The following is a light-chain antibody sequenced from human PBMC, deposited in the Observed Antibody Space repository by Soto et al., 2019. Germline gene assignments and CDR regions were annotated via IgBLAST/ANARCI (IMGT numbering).Light chain of an antibody. J-gene: IGLJ2*01. CDR2: GVS. Sequence: QSALTQPASVSGSPGQSITISCTGTSSDVGGYNYVSWYQQHPGKAPKLMIYGVSNRPSGVSNRFSGSKSGNTASLTISGRQAEDEADYYCGSYTSSSTVIFGGGTKVTVL. CDR1: SSDVGGYNY. V-gene: IGLV2-14*03. CDR3: GSYTSSSTVI.